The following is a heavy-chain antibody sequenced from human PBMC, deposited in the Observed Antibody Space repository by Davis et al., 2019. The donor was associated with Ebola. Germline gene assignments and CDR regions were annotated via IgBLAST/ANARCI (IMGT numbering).Heavy chain of an antibody. D-gene: IGHD3-10*01. J-gene: IGHJ5*02. Sequence: PSETLSLTCTVSGGSISSGGYYWSWIRQHPGKGLEWIGYIYYSGSTYYNPSLKSRVTISVDTSKNQFSLKLSSVTAADTAVYYCARDPGSWGWYNPWGQGTLVTVSS. CDR1: GGSISSGGYY. CDR3: ARDPGSWGWYNP. CDR2: IYYSGST. V-gene: IGHV4-31*03.